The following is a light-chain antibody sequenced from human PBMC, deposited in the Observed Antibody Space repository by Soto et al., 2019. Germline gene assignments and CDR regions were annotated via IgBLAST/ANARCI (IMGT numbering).Light chain of an antibody. V-gene: IGKV3-20*01. J-gene: IGKJ5*01. CDR1: QSVSSNS. CDR2: GAS. Sequence: EIVLTQSPGTLSLSPVERATLSCRASQSVSSNSLAWYHQKPGQPPRLLMYGASSRATGIPDRFSGSGSGTDFTLTISRLEPEDFAMYYCQQYGSSLITFGQGTRLEIK. CDR3: QQYGSSLIT.